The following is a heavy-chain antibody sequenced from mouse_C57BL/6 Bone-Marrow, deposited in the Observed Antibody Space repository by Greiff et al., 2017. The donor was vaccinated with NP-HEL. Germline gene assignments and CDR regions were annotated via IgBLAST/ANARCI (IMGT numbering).Heavy chain of an antibody. V-gene: IGHV1-22*01. CDR2: INPNNGGT. J-gene: IGHJ3*01. CDR1: GYTFTDYN. Sequence: EVHLVESGPELVKPGASVKMSCKASGYTFTDYNMHWVKQSHGKSLEWIGYINPNNGGTSYNQKFKGKATLTVNKSSSTAYMELRSLTSEDSAVYYCASVYYGSSFFAYWGQGTLVTVSA. D-gene: IGHD1-1*01. CDR3: ASVYYGSSFFAY.